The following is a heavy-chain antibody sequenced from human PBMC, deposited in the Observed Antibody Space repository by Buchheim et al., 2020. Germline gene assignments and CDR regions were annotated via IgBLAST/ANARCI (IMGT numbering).Heavy chain of an antibody. CDR2: INPSGGST. Sequence: QVQLVQSGAEVKKPGASVKVSCKASGYTFTSYYMHWVRQAPGQGLEWMGIINPSGGSTSYAQKFQGRVTMTRDTSTSTVYMELSSLRSEDTAVYYCARDGVVGAARPFNWFDPWGQGTL. CDR1: GYTFTSYY. J-gene: IGHJ5*02. V-gene: IGHV1-46*01. D-gene: IGHD6-6*01. CDR3: ARDGVVGAARPFNWFDP.